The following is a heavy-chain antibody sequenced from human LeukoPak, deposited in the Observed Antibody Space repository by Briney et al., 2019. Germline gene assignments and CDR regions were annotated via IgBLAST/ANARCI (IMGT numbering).Heavy chain of an antibody. J-gene: IGHJ3*02. CDR1: GFSFSNYA. CDR2: INHSGST. V-gene: IGHV4-34*01. Sequence: GSLRLSCAASGFSFSNYAMNWVRQAPGKGLEWIGEINHSGSTNYNPSLKSRVTISVDTSKNQFSLKLSSVTAADTAVYYCAREREDIVVVVAATPVHAFDIWGQGTMVTVSS. CDR3: AREREDIVVVVAATPVHAFDI. D-gene: IGHD2-15*01.